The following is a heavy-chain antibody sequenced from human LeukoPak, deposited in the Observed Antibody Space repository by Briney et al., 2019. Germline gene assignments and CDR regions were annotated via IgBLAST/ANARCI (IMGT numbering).Heavy chain of an antibody. Sequence: GGSLRLSCAASGFTFSSYWMSWVRQAPGKGLEWVANIKQDGSEKYYVDSVKGRFTISRDNAKNSLYLQMNSLRAEDTAVYYCARDNIEYYYDSSGYSDYWGQGTLVTVSS. CDR1: GFTFSSYW. CDR2: IKQDGSEK. J-gene: IGHJ4*02. CDR3: ARDNIEYYYDSSGYSDY. D-gene: IGHD3-22*01. V-gene: IGHV3-7*01.